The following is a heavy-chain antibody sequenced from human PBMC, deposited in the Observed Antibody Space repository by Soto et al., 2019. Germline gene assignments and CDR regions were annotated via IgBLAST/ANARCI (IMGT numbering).Heavy chain of an antibody. CDR2: MNPNSGNT. CDR1: GYTFTSYD. D-gene: IGHD3-10*01. V-gene: IGHV1-8*01. CDR3: ARVGGLLWFGEYLGPYYYYGMDV. Sequence: QVQLVQSGAEVKKPGASVKVSCKASGYTFTSYDINWVRQATGQGLEWMGWMNPNSGNTGYAQKFQGRVTMTRNTSISTAYMELSSLRSEDTAVYYCARVGGLLWFGEYLGPYYYYGMDVWGQGTTVTVSS. J-gene: IGHJ6*02.